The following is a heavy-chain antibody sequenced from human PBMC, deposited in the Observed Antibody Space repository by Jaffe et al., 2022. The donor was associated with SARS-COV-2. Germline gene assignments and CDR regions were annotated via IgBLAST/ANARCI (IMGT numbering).Heavy chain of an antibody. Sequence: QVQLVESGGGVVQPGRSLRLSCAASGFTFSSYGMHWVRQAPGKGLEWVAVIWYDGSNKYYADSVKGRFTISRDNSKNTLYLQMNSLRAEDTAVYYCARERTATVTTLDGAWYFDLWGRGTLVTVSS. CDR1: GFTFSSYG. CDR3: ARERTATVTTLDGAWYFDL. CDR2: IWYDGSNK. J-gene: IGHJ2*01. V-gene: IGHV3-33*01. D-gene: IGHD4-17*01.